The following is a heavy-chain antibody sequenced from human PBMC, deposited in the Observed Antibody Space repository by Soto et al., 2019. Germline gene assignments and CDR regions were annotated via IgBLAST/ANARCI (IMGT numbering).Heavy chain of an antibody. V-gene: IGHV3-21*01. D-gene: IGHD6-19*01. Sequence: GGSLRLSCAAPGLTFNTYNMNWVRQAPGKGLEWVSSISSSSAYIYYADSVKGRFTISRDNAKNLLFLQMNSLRAEDTAVYDCARDGGSGLSWFDPWGQGTQVTVSS. CDR3: ARDGGSGLSWFDP. CDR1: GLTFNTYN. CDR2: ISSSSAYI. J-gene: IGHJ5*02.